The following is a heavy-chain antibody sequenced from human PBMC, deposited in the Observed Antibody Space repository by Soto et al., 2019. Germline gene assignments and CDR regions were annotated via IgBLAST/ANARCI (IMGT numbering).Heavy chain of an antibody. V-gene: IGHV3-11*05. CDR2: ISSSTIYT. CDR3: AIDADILTGSDAFDI. J-gene: IGHJ3*02. CDR1: GFTFSDYY. D-gene: IGHD3-9*01. Sequence: PGGSLRLSCAASGFTFSDYYMSWIRQAPGKGLEWVSYISSSTIYTNYADSVKGRFTISRDNAKNSLYLQMNSLRAEDTAVYYCAIDADILTGSDAFDIWGQRTMVTVSS.